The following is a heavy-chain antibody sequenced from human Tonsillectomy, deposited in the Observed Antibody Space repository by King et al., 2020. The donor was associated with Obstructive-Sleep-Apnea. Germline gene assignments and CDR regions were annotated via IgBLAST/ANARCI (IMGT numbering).Heavy chain of an antibody. Sequence: VPLQESGPGLVKPSQTLSLTCTVSGGSISSGGYYWSWIRQHPGKGLEWIGYIYYSGSTYYNPSLKSRVTISVDTSKNQFSLKLSSVTAADTAVYYCARETAYRNTAMVTVFDYWGQGTLVTVSS. CDR2: IYYSGST. D-gene: IGHD5-18*01. V-gene: IGHV4-31*03. CDR1: GGSISSGGYY. CDR3: ARETAYRNTAMVTVFDY. J-gene: IGHJ4*02.